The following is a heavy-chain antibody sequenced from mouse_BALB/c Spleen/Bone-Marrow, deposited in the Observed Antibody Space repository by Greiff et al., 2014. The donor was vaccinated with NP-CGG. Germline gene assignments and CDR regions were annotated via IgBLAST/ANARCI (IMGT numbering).Heavy chain of an antibody. CDR3: ARERQLGLRFYYFDY. CDR1: GYTFTDYY. D-gene: IGHD3-2*01. CDR2: IYPGSGNT. Sequence: QVQLKESGPELVKPGASVKISCKASGYTFTDYYINWVKQKPGQGLEWIGWIYPGSGNTKYNEKFKGKATLTVDTSSSTAYMQLSSLTSEDTAVYFCARERQLGLRFYYFDYWGQGTTLTVSS. V-gene: IGHV1-84*02. J-gene: IGHJ2*01.